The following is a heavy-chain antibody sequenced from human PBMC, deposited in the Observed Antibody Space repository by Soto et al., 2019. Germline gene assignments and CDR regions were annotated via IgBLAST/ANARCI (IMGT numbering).Heavy chain of an antibody. CDR3: AKDPNTDLLGGFEL. D-gene: IGHD2-15*01. CDR1: GFTFSSYT. CDR2: VSGTGTRT. V-gene: IGHV3-23*01. Sequence: GGSLRLSCAASGFTFSSYTMSWVRQAPGKGLEWVSGVSGTGTRTYYADSVKGRFTISRDNSESTLSLQMNSLRDEDTAVYYCAKDPNTDLLGGFELGGQGTMVTV. J-gene: IGHJ3*01.